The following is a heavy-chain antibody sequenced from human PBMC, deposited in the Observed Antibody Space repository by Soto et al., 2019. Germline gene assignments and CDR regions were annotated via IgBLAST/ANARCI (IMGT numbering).Heavy chain of an antibody. J-gene: IGHJ5*02. CDR3: ARDQGYSYDSSGFTPQYWFDP. Sequence: LQILSLTSTVSGGSISNYYWRWIRPPPGKGLEWIGYIYYSGSTNYNPSLKSRVTISVDTSKNQFSLKLSSVTAADTAVYYCARDQGYSYDSSGFTPQYWFDPWGQRPLVTVSS. CDR1: GGSISNYY. V-gene: IGHV4-59*13. D-gene: IGHD3-22*01. CDR2: IYYSGST.